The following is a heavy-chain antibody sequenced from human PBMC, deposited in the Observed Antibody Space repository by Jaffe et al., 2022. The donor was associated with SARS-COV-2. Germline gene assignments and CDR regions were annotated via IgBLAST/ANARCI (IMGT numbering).Heavy chain of an antibody. D-gene: IGHD2-15*01. J-gene: IGHJ4*02. CDR2: VYRSGST. V-gene: IGHV4-39*01. CDR1: GGSISSSSYY. Sequence: QLQLQESGPRLVKPSETLSLTCTVSGGSISSSSYYWGWIRQPPGKGLEWVGSVYRSGSTYYNPSLKSRVTIFVDTSKDQFSLSLSSVTAADTAVYYCARHGKDIVVAVAPTLFSPFDYWGQGTLVTVSP. CDR3: ARHGKDIVVAVAPTLFSPFDY.